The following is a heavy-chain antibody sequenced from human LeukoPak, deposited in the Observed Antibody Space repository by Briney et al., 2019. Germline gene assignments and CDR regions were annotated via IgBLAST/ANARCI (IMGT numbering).Heavy chain of an antibody. CDR3: AKESGITMVRGVIMEGY. CDR1: GFTFSSYA. J-gene: IGHJ4*02. Sequence: PGGSLRLSCAASGFTFSSYAMSWVRQAPGKGLEWVSAISGSGGSTYYADSVKGRFTISRDNSKNTLYLQMNSLRAEDTAVYYCAKESGITMVRGVIMEGYWGQGTLVTVSS. V-gene: IGHV3-23*01. D-gene: IGHD3-10*01. CDR2: ISGSGGST.